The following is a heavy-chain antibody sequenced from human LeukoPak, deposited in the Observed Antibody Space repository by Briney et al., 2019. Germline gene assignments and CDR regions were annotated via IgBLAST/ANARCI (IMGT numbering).Heavy chain of an antibody. Sequence: GGSLRLSCAASGFTVSSNYMSWVRQAPGKGLEWVSVIYYGGNTYYADSVQGRFTLSSDNSKNTLYLQMNSLRAEDTAVYYCARGMSGYSSYDFWGQGILVTVSS. D-gene: IGHD5-12*01. CDR3: ARGMSGYSSYDF. V-gene: IGHV3-66*01. CDR2: IYYGGNT. J-gene: IGHJ4*02. CDR1: GFTVSSNY.